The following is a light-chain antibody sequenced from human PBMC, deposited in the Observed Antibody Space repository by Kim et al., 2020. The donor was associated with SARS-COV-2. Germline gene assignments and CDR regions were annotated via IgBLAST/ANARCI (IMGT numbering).Light chain of an antibody. CDR3: AAWDNSLSGPV. V-gene: IGLV1-47*01. Sequence: ELTQPPSASGTPGQRVSISCSGSSSNIGSNYVFWYQQLPETAPKLLIYRNNQRPSGVPDRFSGSKSGTSASLAISGLRSEDEADYYCAAWDNSLSGPVFGGGTQLTVL. CDR1: SSNIGSNY. CDR2: RNN. J-gene: IGLJ2*01.